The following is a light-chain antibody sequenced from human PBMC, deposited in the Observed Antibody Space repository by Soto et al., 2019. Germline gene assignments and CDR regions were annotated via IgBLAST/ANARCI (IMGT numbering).Light chain of an antibody. CDR2: LGS. J-gene: IGKJ2*01. Sequence: DIVLTPSPLSLPVPPGEPASISCRSSQSLLHRDGYNYLDWYVQKPGQSPQLLIYLGSSRASGVPDRFSGSGSGTDFTLNINRVEAEDVGVYYCMQALQTPYTFGQGTKLEIK. V-gene: IGKV2-28*01. CDR1: QSLLHRDGYNY. CDR3: MQALQTPYT.